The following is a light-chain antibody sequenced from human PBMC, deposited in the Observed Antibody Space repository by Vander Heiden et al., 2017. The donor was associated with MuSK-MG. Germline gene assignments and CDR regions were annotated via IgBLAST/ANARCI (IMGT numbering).Light chain of an antibody. CDR2: NDT. Sequence: ELTQPPSLSLSPAETARIPCSGDGLQNQYGYWYQHKPGQAPLLIIYNDTERPSGIPERFSGSTSETTATLTITGVQSEDEADYYCQSEDRSGASVLFGGGTKLTVL. CDR3: QSEDRSGASVL. J-gene: IGLJ2*01. V-gene: IGLV3-25*03. CDR1: GLQNQY.